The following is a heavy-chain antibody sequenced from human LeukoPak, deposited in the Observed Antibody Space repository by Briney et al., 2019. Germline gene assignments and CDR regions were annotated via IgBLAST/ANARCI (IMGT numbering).Heavy chain of an antibody. CDR2: IYAGGST. D-gene: IGHD3-10*01. V-gene: IGHV3-53*04. Sequence: PGRSLRLSCAASGFTVSSNYMSWVRQAPGKGLEWVSLIYAGGSTYYAEAVKGRFTISRHNSKNTLHLQMNSLRVEDTAVYYCATAGSSELLWDYAMDVWGQGTTVTVSS. J-gene: IGHJ6*02. CDR3: ATAGSSELLWDYAMDV. CDR1: GFTVSSNY.